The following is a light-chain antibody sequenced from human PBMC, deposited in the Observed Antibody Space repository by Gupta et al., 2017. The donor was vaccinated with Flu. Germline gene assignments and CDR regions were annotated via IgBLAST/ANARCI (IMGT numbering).Light chain of an antibody. CDR1: QSISSY. Sequence: DIQMTQSPSSLSASVGDRVTITCRASQSISSYLNWYQQKPGKAPKLLIYAASSLQSGVPSRFSGSGSGTXFTLTIXSRQPEDFATYYCQQRYSTPFTFGXGTKVDIK. CDR2: AAS. CDR3: QQRYSTPFT. V-gene: IGKV1-39*01. J-gene: IGKJ3*01.